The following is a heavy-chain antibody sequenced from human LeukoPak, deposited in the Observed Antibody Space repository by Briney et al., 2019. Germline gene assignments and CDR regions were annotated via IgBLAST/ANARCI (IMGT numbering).Heavy chain of an antibody. CDR2: ISSSGSTM. Sequence: GGSLRLSCAASGFTFSSYEMNWVRQAPGKGLEWVSYISSSGSTMYYADSVKGRFTISRDNAKNSLYLQMNSLRAEDTAVYYCARVLVVLVPAAMDYWGQGTLVTVSS. J-gene: IGHJ4*02. D-gene: IGHD2-2*01. CDR1: GFTFSSYE. V-gene: IGHV3-48*03. CDR3: ARVLVVLVPAAMDY.